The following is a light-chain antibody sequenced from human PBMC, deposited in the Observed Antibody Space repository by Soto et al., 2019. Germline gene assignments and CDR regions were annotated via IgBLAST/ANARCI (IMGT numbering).Light chain of an antibody. Sequence: EIQMTKSPSTLSASVGDRVTITCRASQSISRWLAWSQQKPGKAPNLLIYGASSLESGVPSRFSGSGSGTEFTLTISSLQPDDFATYYCQQYNSYPITFGQGTRLEIK. CDR3: QQYNSYPIT. CDR1: QSISRW. V-gene: IGKV1-5*01. CDR2: GAS. J-gene: IGKJ5*01.